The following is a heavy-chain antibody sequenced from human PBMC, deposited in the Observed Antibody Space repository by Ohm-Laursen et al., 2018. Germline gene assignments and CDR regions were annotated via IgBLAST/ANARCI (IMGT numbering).Heavy chain of an antibody. CDR3: ARAFWNGYNDAFDV. D-gene: IGHD3-3*01. J-gene: IGHJ3*01. CDR2: IYYSGST. CDR1: GGSTSSSSYC. Sequence: GTLSLTCSVSGGSTSSSSYCWGWIRQPPGKGLEWIGNIYYSGSTYYNPSLRSRLTVSVDTFKNQFSLKLSSVTATDTAVYYCARAFWNGYNDAFDVWGQGTMVTVSS. V-gene: IGHV4-39*01.